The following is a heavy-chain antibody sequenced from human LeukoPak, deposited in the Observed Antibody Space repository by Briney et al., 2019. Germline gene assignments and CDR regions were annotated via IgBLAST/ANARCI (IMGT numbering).Heavy chain of an antibody. CDR3: ARDSGNFWSGYTPYFDY. Sequence: SETLSLTCTVSGGSISSYYWSWIRQPAGKGLEWIGRIYTSGSTNYNPSLKSRVTMSVDTSKYQFSLKLSSVTAADTAVYYCARDSGNFWSGYTPYFDYWGQGTLVTVSS. V-gene: IGHV4-4*07. CDR1: GGSISSYY. D-gene: IGHD3-3*01. CDR2: IYTSGST. J-gene: IGHJ4*02.